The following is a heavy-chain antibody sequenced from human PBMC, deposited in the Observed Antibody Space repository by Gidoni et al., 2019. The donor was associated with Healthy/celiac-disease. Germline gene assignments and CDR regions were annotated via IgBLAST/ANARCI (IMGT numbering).Heavy chain of an antibody. J-gene: IGHJ4*02. D-gene: IGHD2-8*01. CDR1: GGSFSGYY. CDR3: ARGLPGRVWPYFDY. V-gene: IGHV4-34*01. CDR2: INHSGST. Sequence: QVQLQQWGAGLLKPSETLSLTCAVYGGSFSGYYWRWIRQPPGKGLEWIGEINHSGSTNYNPALKSRVTISVDTSKNQFSLKLSSVTAADTAVYYCARGLPGRVWPYFDYWGQGTLVTVSS.